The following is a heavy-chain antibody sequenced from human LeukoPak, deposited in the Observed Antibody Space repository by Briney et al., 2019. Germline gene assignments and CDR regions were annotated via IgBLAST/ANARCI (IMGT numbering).Heavy chain of an antibody. CDR2: IPGSGTST. V-gene: IGHV3-23*01. D-gene: IGHD2-2*02. CDR1: GFTFSTYA. J-gene: IGHJ3*02. Sequence: GGSLRLSCAASGFTFSTYAMSWVRQAPGRGLEWLSGIPGSGTSTYANFVKGRFTISRDNSKNTLYLQMKSLRAEDTAVYFCARGNCSTSSCYIAGAFDIWGQGTMVTVSP. CDR3: ARGNCSTSSCYIAGAFDI.